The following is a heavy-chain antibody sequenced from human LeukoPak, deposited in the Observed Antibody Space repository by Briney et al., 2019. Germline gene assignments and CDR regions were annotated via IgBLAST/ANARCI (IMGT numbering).Heavy chain of an antibody. CDR3: ARERRGSSWYTSRPNWFDP. Sequence: SVKVSCKASGGTFSSYAISWVRQAPGQGLEWMGGIIPIFGTANYAQKFQGRVTITADESTSTAYMELSSLRSEDTAVYYCARERRGSSWYTSRPNWFDPWGQGTLVTVSS. CDR2: IIPIFGTA. J-gene: IGHJ5*02. CDR1: GGTFSSYA. D-gene: IGHD6-13*01. V-gene: IGHV1-69*13.